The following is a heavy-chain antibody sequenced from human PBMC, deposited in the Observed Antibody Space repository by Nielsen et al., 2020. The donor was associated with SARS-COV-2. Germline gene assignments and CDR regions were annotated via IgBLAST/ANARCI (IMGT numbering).Heavy chain of an antibody. CDR1: GFTFSSYA. CDR2: ISYDGSNK. CDR3: VWELQY. J-gene: IGHJ4*02. V-gene: IGHV3-30*04. Sequence: LSCAASGFTFSSYAMHWVRQAPGKGLEWVAVISYDGSNKYYADSVKGRFTISRDNSKNTLYLQMNSLRAEDTAVYYCVWELQYWGQGTLVTVSS.